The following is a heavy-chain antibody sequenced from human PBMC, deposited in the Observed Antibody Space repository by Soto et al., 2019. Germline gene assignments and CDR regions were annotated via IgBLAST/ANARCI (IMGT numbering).Heavy chain of an antibody. CDR1: GYTFTSYY. D-gene: IGHD2-21*01. CDR2: INPSGGYT. Sequence: QVQLVQSGAEVKKPGASVKVSCKASGYTFTSYYMNWVRQAPGQGLEWLGIINPSGGYTTYAQRFLDRVPMTRERSTSTVHMELGSLTSEDTAVYYCARGRGIVVVPAPYDHWGQGPLVTVSS. CDR3: ARGRGIVVVPAPYDH. J-gene: IGHJ4*02. V-gene: IGHV1-46*03.